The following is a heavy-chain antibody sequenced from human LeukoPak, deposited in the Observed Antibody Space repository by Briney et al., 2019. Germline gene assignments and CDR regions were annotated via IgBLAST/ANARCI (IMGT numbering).Heavy chain of an antibody. D-gene: IGHD3-22*01. Sequence: SVKVSCKASGGTFSSYAISWVRQAPGQGLEWMGRIIPIFGTANYAQKFQGRVTMTRDTSISTAYMELSRLRSDDTAVYYCAAWDSSGYYYANPWGQGTLVTVSS. CDR1: GGTFSSYA. CDR2: IIPIFGTA. V-gene: IGHV1-69*05. CDR3: AAWDSSGYYYANP. J-gene: IGHJ5*02.